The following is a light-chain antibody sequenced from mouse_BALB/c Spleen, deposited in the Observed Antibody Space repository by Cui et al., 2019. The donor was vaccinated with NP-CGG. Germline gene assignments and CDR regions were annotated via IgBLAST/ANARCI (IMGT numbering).Light chain of an antibody. V-gene: IGLV1*01. Sequence: QAIVTQESKTCKSPGETVTLTCRSSTRAVTTSNYANWVQEKPDHLFTGIIGSTNNRAPGVPARFSGSLIGDKAALTITGAQTEDEAIYFCALWYSNHWVFGGGTKLTVL. CDR2: STN. CDR3: ALWYSNHWV. CDR1: TRAVTTSNY. J-gene: IGLJ1*01.